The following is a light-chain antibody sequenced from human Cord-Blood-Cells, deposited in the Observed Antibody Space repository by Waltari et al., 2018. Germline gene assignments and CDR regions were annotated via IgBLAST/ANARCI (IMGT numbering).Light chain of an antibody. CDR2: DVS. CDR1: RRDVGGYNY. Sequence: QSALTQPASVSGSPGQSITISCTGTRRDVGGYNYVPWYQQHPGKAPKLMIYDVSNRPSGVSNRFSGSKSGNTASLTISGLQAEDEADYYCSSYTSSSTYVFGTGTKVTVL. CDR3: SSYTSSSTYV. V-gene: IGLV2-14*01. J-gene: IGLJ1*01.